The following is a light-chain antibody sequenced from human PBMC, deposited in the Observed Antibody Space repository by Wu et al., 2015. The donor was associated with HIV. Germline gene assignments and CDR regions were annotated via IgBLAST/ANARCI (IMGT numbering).Light chain of an antibody. Sequence: EIVLTQSPGTLSLSPGERATLSCRAGQSVSSNYLAWYQQKPGQAPRLLIYAASSRATGIPDRFSGSGSGTDFTLTISRLEPEDFAVYYCQQYGSSPQTFGQGTKVEIK. CDR1: QSVSSNY. CDR2: AAS. CDR3: QQYGSSPQT. V-gene: IGKV3-20*01. J-gene: IGKJ1*01.